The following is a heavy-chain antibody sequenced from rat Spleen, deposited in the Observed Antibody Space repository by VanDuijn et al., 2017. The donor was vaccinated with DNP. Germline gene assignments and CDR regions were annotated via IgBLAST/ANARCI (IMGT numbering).Heavy chain of an antibody. V-gene: IGHV5-20*01. D-gene: IGHD4-1*01. CDR1: GFSFRDYD. CDR2: MSPTTRSS. J-gene: IGHJ2*01. CDR3: GKNTGYYFDH. Sequence: EVQLVESGGDLVQPGRSLRLSCVASGFSFRDYDMAWVRQAPTKGLEWVACMSPTTRSSYYRDSVRGRFTVSRDNAKSSLYLQMNSLKSEDTATYYCGKNTGYYFDHWGQGVMVTVSS.